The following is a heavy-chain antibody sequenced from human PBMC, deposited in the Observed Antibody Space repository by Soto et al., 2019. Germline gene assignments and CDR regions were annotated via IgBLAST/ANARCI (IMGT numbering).Heavy chain of an antibody. J-gene: IGHJ6*02. V-gene: IGHV4-61*01. CDR3: ASSNIAAAGFYYYGMEV. CDR1: GGSVSSGSYY. D-gene: IGHD6-13*01. Sequence: SETLSLTCTVSGGSVSSGSYYWSWIRQPPGKGLEWIGYIYYSGSTNYNPSLKSRVTISVDTSKNQFSLKLSSVTAADTAVYYCASSNIAAAGFYYYGMEVWGRGTTVTVSS. CDR2: IYYSGST.